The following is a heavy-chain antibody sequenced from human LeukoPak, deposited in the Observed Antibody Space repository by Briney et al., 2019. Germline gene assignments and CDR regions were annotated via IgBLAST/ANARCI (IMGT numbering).Heavy chain of an antibody. CDR3: AKELMTAVTTQFDY. CDR2: IYSGGST. V-gene: IGHV3-66*01. Sequence: GGSLRLSCAASGFTFSSNYMSWVRQAPGKGLEWVSVIYSGGSTYYADSVKGRFTISRDNSKNTLYLQMNSLRAEDTAVYYCAKELMTAVTTQFDYWGQGTLVTVSS. J-gene: IGHJ4*02. CDR1: GFTFSSNY. D-gene: IGHD4-17*01.